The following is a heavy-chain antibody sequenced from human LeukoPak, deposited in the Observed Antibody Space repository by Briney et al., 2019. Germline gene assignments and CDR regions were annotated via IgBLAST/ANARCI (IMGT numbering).Heavy chain of an antibody. D-gene: IGHD2-2*01. V-gene: IGHV4-4*02. CDR2: IYHSGGT. CDR1: GGSITSSNW. CDR3: ARVYCSTSSCNCFDY. J-gene: IGHJ4*02. Sequence: SGTLSLTCAVSGGSITSSNWWTWVRQPPGKGLEWIGEIYHSGGTNYNPSLQSRVTMSVDKSKNLFSLKLSSVTAADTAMYYCARVYCSTSSCNCFDYWGQGALVTVSS.